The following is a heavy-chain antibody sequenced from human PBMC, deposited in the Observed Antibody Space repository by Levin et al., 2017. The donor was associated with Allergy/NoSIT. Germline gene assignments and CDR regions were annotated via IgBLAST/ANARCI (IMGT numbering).Heavy chain of an antibody. CDR2: IKQDGSEK. CDR1: GFTFRTYW. V-gene: IGHV3-7*04. CDR3: ARSKNWKGPFDL. Sequence: QSGGSLRLSCAASGFTFRTYWMSWVRQAPGKGLEWVANIKQDGSEKTSVDSVKGRFTISRDNGKNSLYLQMDSLRVEDTAVYYCARSKNWKGPFDLWGQGTMVTVSS. D-gene: IGHD1-1*01. J-gene: IGHJ3*01.